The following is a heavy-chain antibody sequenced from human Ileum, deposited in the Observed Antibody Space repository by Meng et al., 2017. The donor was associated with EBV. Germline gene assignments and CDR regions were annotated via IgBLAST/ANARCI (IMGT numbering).Heavy chain of an antibody. CDR2: IYWNDDK. J-gene: IGHJ4*02. V-gene: IGHV2-5*01. Sequence: QLTLKESCPTLVNTTQTLTLTCSFSGFSLTSSGVGVGWIRQSPGKALEWLALIYWNDDKRYSPSLKSRLTVTRDTSKNQVVLTLTNVDPVDTATYYCARRPGSPSSRFDYWGQGTLVTVSS. D-gene: IGHD6-6*01. CDR3: ARRPGSPSSRFDY. CDR1: GFSLTSSGVG.